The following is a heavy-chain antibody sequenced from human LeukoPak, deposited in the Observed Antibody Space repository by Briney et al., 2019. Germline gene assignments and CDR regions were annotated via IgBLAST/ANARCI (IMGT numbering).Heavy chain of an antibody. CDR2: IGPHSSAT. CDR1: GFTFTDYY. V-gene: IGHV1-2*02. Sequence: ASMKVSCKSSGFTFTDYYIHWVRQAPGQGLEWMGYIGPHSSATSSPQEFQGRVTMARDTSMSTAYMELTRLTSDDTAVYYCAREGNGLLSKDFDYWGQGTLVTVSS. J-gene: IGHJ4*02. CDR3: AREGNGLLSKDFDY. D-gene: IGHD2/OR15-2a*01.